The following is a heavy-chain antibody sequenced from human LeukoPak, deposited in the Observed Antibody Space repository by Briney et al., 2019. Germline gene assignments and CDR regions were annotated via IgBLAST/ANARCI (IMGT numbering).Heavy chain of an antibody. J-gene: IGHJ4*02. V-gene: IGHV3-21*01. Sequence: GGSLRLSYSASGFTFSSHDMNWVRRAPGKGLEWVSSITTATSSYIYYADSVKGRFTISRDDAKNSLYLQMDSLRDEDTAVYYCARDYGGTHYFHYWGQGTLVTVSS. CDR1: GFTFSSHD. CDR3: ARDYGGTHYFHY. CDR2: ITTATSSYI. D-gene: IGHD2-15*01.